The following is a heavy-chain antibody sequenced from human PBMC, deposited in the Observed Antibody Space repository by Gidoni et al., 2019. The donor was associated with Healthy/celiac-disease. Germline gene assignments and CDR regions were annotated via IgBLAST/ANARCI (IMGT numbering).Heavy chain of an antibody. V-gene: IGHV1-69*01. J-gene: IGHJ6*02. D-gene: IGHD2-2*01. CDR3: ARWRPPTLGPAAIYYYYGMDV. Sequence: QVQLVQSGAEVKKPGSSVKVSCKASGGTFSSYAISWVRQAPGQGLEWMGGVIPIFGTANYAQKFQGRVTITADESTSTAYMELSSLRSEDTAVYYCARWRPPTLGPAAIYYYYGMDVWGQGTTVTVSS. CDR1: GGTFSSYA. CDR2: VIPIFGTA.